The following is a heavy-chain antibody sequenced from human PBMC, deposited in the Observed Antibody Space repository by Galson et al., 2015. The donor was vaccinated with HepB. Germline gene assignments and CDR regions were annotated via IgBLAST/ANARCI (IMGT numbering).Heavy chain of an antibody. V-gene: IGHV1-46*01. CDR3: ARGVAAAGYYYYYYMDV. CDR2: INPGGGNT. CDR1: GYTFTNYY. D-gene: IGHD6-13*01. Sequence: SVKVSCKASGYTFTNYYLHWVRQAPGQGLQWMGIINPGGGNTNYAQKFQGRVTMTRDTSINTAYMELSRLRSDDTAVYYCARGVAAAGYYYYYYMDVWGKGNPGHRLL. J-gene: IGHJ6*03.